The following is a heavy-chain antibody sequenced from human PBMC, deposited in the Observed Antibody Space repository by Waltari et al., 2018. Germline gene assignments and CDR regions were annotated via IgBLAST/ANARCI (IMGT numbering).Heavy chain of an antibody. CDR1: GITGRDHP. V-gene: IGHV3-53*02. D-gene: IGHD3-22*01. CDR3: ARGRRDIVDRREVFDAFDI. J-gene: IGHJ3*02. Sequence: EVQLVGNGGGFIQAGGALRLSCSVSGITGRDHPMSWVRPAPGKGPDWVSFIYSGGDTYYADSVKGRFTIARDNSKNTLYLQMNNLSAEDTAVYYCARGRRDIVDRREVFDAFDIWGQGTMVTVSS. CDR2: IYSGGDT.